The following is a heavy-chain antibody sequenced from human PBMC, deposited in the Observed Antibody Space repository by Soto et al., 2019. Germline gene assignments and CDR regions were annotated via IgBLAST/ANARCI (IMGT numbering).Heavy chain of an antibody. J-gene: IGHJ3*02. Sequence: LRLSCAVSGFTFSNYAMSWVRQAPGKGLEWASSISGNGGSTYYADSVKGRFTISRDNSKNTLYLQMNSLRAEDTALYYCAKKDGTDGYYDAFDIWGQGTMVTVSS. CDR2: ISGNGGST. V-gene: IGHV3-23*01. CDR3: AKKDGTDGYYDAFDI. D-gene: IGHD3-22*01. CDR1: GFTFSNYA.